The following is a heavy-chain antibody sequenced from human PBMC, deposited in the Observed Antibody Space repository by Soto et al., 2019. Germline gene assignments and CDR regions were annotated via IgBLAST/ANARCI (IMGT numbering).Heavy chain of an antibody. CDR2: ISSSGSTI. Sequence: GGSLRLSCAASGFTFSDYYMSWIRQAPGKGLEWVSYISSSGSTIYYADSVKGRFTISRDNAKNSLYLQMNSLRAEDTAVYYCARSGGLENYYYYYMDVWGKGTTVTVSS. CDR3: ARSGGLENYYYYYMDV. J-gene: IGHJ6*03. V-gene: IGHV3-11*01. CDR1: GFTFSDYY. D-gene: IGHD6-19*01.